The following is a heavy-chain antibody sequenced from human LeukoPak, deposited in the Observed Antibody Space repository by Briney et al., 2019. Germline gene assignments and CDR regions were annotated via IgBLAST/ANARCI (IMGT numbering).Heavy chain of an antibody. CDR3: AREGYSYGNYFDY. J-gene: IGHJ4*02. D-gene: IGHD5-18*01. Sequence: QPEGSLRLSCAASGFTFSSYGMHWVRQAPGKGLEWVAVIWYDGSNKYYADSVKGRFTISRDNSKNTLYLQMNSLRAEDTAVYYCAREGYSYGNYFDYWGQGTLVTVSS. CDR2: IWYDGSNK. CDR1: GFTFSSYG. V-gene: IGHV3-33*01.